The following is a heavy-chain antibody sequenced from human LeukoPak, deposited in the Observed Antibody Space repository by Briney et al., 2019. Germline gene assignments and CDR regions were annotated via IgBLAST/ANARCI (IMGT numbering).Heavy chain of an antibody. CDR3: AKDLPMYYDFWSGLFDY. Sequence: TGRSLRLSCAASGFTLDDYAMHWVRQAPGKGLEWVAFIRYDGSNKYYADSVKGRFTISRDNSKNTLYLQMNSLRAEDTAVYYCAKDLPMYYDFWSGLFDYWGQGTLVTVSS. CDR1: GFTLDDYA. V-gene: IGHV3-30*02. J-gene: IGHJ4*02. D-gene: IGHD3-3*01. CDR2: IRYDGSNK.